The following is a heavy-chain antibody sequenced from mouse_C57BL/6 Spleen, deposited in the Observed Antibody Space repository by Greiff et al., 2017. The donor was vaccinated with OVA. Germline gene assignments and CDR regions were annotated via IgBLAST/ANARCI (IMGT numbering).Heavy chain of an antibody. CDR1: GFSFNTYA. J-gene: IGHJ3*01. Sequence: EVRLVESGGGLVQPKGSLKLSCAASGFSFNTYAMNWVRQAPGKGLEWVARIRSKSNNYATYYADSVKDRFTISRDDSESMLYLQMNNLKNEDAAMYYCVGDSNYVWFAYWGQGTLVTVSA. CDR2: IRSKSNNYAT. CDR3: VGDSNYVWFAY. V-gene: IGHV10-1*01. D-gene: IGHD2-5*01.